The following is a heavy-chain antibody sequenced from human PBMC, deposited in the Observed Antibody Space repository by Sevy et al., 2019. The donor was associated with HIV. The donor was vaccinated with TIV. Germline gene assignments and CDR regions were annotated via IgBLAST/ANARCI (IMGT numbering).Heavy chain of an antibody. Sequence: GGSLRLSCAASGFTFSNYGMHWVRQAPGKGLEWVGVIWYDGSNKYYADSVKGRFTFSTDNSKNTLYLQMNSLRAEDTAVYYCASDPYPAVSDYVTTDAFDIWGQGTKVTVSS. D-gene: IGHD5-12*01. CDR1: GFTFSNYG. V-gene: IGHV3-33*01. J-gene: IGHJ3*02. CDR2: IWYDGSNK. CDR3: ASDPYPAVSDYVTTDAFDI.